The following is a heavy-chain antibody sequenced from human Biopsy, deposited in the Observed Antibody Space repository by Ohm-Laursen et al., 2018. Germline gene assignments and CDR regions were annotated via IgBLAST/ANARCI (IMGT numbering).Heavy chain of an antibody. V-gene: IGHV1-69*13. J-gene: IGHJ4*02. CDR1: GGTFTNYA. CDR2: IIPIFGTA. Sequence: SVKVSCKASGGTFTNYAISWVRQALGQGLEWMGGIIPIFGTANYAQKFQGRVTITADESTSTAYMELSSLRSDDTAVYYCARDALGGGSYRFFYWGQGSLVTVSS. CDR3: ARDALGGGSYRFFY. D-gene: IGHD1-26*01.